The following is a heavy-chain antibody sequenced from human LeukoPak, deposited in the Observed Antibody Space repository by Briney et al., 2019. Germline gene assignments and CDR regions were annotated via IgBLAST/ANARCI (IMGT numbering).Heavy chain of an antibody. D-gene: IGHD3-3*01. CDR3: ARVRRGGITIFGVVHAFDY. J-gene: IGHJ4*02. CDR2: INHSGST. CDR1: GGSISGYY. V-gene: IGHV4-34*01. Sequence: SETLSLTCTVSGGSISGYYWSWIRQPPGKGLEWIGEINHSGSTNYNPSLKSRVTISVDTSKNQFSLKLSSVTAADTAVYYCARVRRGGITIFGVVHAFDYWGQGTLVTVSS.